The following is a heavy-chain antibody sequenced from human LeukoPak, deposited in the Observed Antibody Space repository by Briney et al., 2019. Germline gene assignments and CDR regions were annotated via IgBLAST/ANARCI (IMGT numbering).Heavy chain of an antibody. D-gene: IGHD1-20*01. J-gene: IGHJ3*02. CDR2: INAGNGNT. Sequence: ASVKVSCKVSGYTLTELSMHWVRQAPGQRLEWMGWINAGNGNTKYSQKFQGRVTITRDTSASTAYMELSSLRSEDTAVYYCARTYNWNDAAFDIWGQGTMVTVSS. V-gene: IGHV1-3*01. CDR1: GYTLTELS. CDR3: ARTYNWNDAAFDI.